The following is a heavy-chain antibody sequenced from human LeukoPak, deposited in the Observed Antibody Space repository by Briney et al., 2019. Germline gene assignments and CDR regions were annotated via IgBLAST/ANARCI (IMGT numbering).Heavy chain of an antibody. D-gene: IGHD3-22*01. CDR3: AHSGRVDYYDSSGYYGMDV. J-gene: IGHJ6*02. V-gene: IGHV2-5*02. CDR2: IYWDDDK. CDR1: GFSLSTSGVG. Sequence: SGPTLVKPTQTLTLTCTFSGFSLSTSGVGVGWIRQPPGKALEWLALIYWDDDKRYSPSLKSRLTITKDTSKNQVVLTMTNTDPVDTATYYCAHSGRVDYYDSSGYYGMDVWGQGTTVTVSS.